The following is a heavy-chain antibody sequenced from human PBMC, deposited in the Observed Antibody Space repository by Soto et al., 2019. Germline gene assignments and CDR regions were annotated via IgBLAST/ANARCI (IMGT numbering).Heavy chain of an antibody. J-gene: IGHJ6*03. CDR1: GYTFTSYG. D-gene: IGHD3-3*01. CDR3: ARAPPWGDFWRVFRPYMDV. Sequence: QVQLVQSGAEVKKPGASVKVSCKASGYTFTSYGISWVRQAPGQGLEWMGWISAYNGNTNYAQKLQGRVTMTTETSPSTAHMQLRRLRSDDTAVYYCARAPPWGDFWRVFRPYMDVWGKGTTVTVSS. V-gene: IGHV1-18*01. CDR2: ISAYNGNT.